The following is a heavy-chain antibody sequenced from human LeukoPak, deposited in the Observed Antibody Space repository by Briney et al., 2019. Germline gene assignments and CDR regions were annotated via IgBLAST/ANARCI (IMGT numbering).Heavy chain of an antibody. V-gene: IGHV1-18*01. D-gene: IGHD4-23*01. CDR2: ISAYNGNT. CDR1: GYTFTSYG. Sequence: ASVKVSCKASGYTFTSYGFTWVRQAPGQGLEWMGWISAYNGNTNYAQKLQGRVTMTTDTSTSTAYMELRSLRFDDTAVYYCARDNSIADRGWWFDPWGQGTLVTVSS. CDR3: ARDNSIADRGWWFDP. J-gene: IGHJ5*02.